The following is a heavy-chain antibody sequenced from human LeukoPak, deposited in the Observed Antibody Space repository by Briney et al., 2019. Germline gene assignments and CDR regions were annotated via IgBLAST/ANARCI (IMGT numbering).Heavy chain of an antibody. CDR2: ISSSGSTI. J-gene: IGHJ4*02. CDR1: GFTFGDYA. V-gene: IGHV3-11*04. D-gene: IGHD3-22*01. CDR3: ATRDLYYYDSSGYYPFGY. Sequence: GGSLRLSCTGSGFTFGDYAMNWFRQAPGKGLEWVSYISSSGSTIYYADSVKGRFTISRDNAKNSLYLQMNSLRAEDTAVYYCATRDLYYYDSSGYYPFGYWGQGTLVTVSS.